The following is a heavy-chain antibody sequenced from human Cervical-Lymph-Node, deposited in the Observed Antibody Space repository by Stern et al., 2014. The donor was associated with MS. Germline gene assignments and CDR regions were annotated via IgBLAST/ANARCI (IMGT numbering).Heavy chain of an antibody. Sequence: QLVQAGAGVKKPGASVTVSCKASGYPFTSYGISWERPAPGPGLEWMGWIPPHTGNTYYAQKLQGRLTRTTDTSPSTPYHEMRSLRSDDTAVYYCARDRGMTTVTVAYFDLWGRGTLVTVSS. D-gene: IGHD4-17*01. CDR1: GYPFTSYG. J-gene: IGHJ2*01. CDR2: IPPHTGNT. V-gene: IGHV1-18*01. CDR3: ARDRGMTTVTVAYFDL.